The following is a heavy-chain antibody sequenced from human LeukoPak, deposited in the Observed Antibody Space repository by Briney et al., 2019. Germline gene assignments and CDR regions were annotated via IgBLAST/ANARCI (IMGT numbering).Heavy chain of an antibody. CDR2: ISGGGENT. CDR1: GFTFTSHG. D-gene: IGHD6-13*01. CDR3: ARLLTAAGTGH. V-gene: IGHV3-23*01. Sequence: GGSLRLFCASSGFTFTSHGMSGVRQAPGKGLEWVSSISGGGENTYYADSVKRRFTISRDNSKNMLFMQMNSLRAEDTAVYYCARLLTAAGTGHWGQGTLGIVSS. J-gene: IGHJ1*01.